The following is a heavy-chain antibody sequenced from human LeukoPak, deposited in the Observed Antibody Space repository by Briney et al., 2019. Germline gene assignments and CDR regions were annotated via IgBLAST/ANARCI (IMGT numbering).Heavy chain of an antibody. Sequence: ASVKVSCKASGYTFTGYYMHWVRQAPGQGLEWMGWINPNSGGTNYAQKLQGRVTMTTDTSTSTAYMELRSLRSDDTAVYYCANGYYYGSGSTPHAFDIWGQGTMVTVSS. V-gene: IGHV1-2*02. CDR1: GYTFTGYY. CDR3: ANGYYYGSGSTPHAFDI. CDR2: INPNSGGT. D-gene: IGHD3-10*01. J-gene: IGHJ3*02.